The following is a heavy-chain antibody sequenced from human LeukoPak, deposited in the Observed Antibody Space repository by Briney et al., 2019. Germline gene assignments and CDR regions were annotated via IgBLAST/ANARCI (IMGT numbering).Heavy chain of an antibody. J-gene: IGHJ4*02. CDR2: INPNSGDT. Sequence: ASVKVSCKTSGYTFTDYYMCWVRQAPGQGLEWMGWINPNSGDTNYAQKFQGRVTMTSDTSISTAYMELSRLRSDDTAVYYCEIRDIMTAERVDWGQGTLVTVSS. D-gene: IGHD3-9*01. CDR3: EIRDIMTAERVD. V-gene: IGHV1-2*02. CDR1: GYTFTDYY.